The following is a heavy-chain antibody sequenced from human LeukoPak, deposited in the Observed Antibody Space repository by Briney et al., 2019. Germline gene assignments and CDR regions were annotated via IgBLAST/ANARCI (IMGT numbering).Heavy chain of an antibody. Sequence: PSETLSLTCTVSGGSISSSSYYWSWIRQPPGKGLEWIGSVYYSGSTYYNPSLKSRVTISVDTSKNQFSLKLSSVTAADTAVYYCARGKYCIGGNCYANWFDPWGQGTLVTVSS. D-gene: IGHD2-15*01. J-gene: IGHJ5*02. V-gene: IGHV4-39*07. CDR3: ARGKYCIGGNCYANWFDP. CDR1: GGSISSSSYY. CDR2: VYYSGST.